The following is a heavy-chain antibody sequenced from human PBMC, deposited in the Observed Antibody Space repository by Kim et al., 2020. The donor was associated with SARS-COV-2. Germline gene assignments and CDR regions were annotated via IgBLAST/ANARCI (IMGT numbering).Heavy chain of an antibody. CDR1: GFTVSSNY. D-gene: IGHD4-17*01. CDR3: ATNYGDSGPYARATHYWYFDL. J-gene: IGHJ2*01. Sequence: GGSLRLSCAASGFTVSSNYMSWVRQAPGKGLEWVSVIYSGGSTYYADSVKGRFTISRDNSKNTLYLQMNSLRAEDTAVYYCATNYGDSGPYARATHYWYFDLWGRGTLVTVSS. V-gene: IGHV3-66*01. CDR2: IYSGGST.